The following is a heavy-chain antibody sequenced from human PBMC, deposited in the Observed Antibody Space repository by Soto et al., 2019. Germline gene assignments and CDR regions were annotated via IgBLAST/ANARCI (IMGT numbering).Heavy chain of an antibody. D-gene: IGHD3-22*01. CDR3: ARASFELVVVTYWSFDL. V-gene: IGHV1-18*04. J-gene: IGHJ2*01. Sequence: QVQLVQSGAEVKKPGASVKVSCKASGYTFTSYGISWVRQAPGQGLEWMGWISAYNGNTNYAQKLQGRVTRTTDTSKSPAFMELRSLRSDDAAVYYCARASFELVVVTYWSFDLWGRGTLVTVSS. CDR2: ISAYNGNT. CDR1: GYTFTSYG.